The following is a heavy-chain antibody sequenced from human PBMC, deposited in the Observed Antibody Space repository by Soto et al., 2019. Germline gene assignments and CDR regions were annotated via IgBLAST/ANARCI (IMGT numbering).Heavy chain of an antibody. D-gene: IGHD3-10*01. CDR1: GFTVSNNY. V-gene: IGHV3-53*01. CDR2: IYSGGYT. Sequence: EVQLVESGGGLIQPGGSLRLSCAVSGFTVSNNYMSWVRQAPGKGLEGVSVIYSGGYTAYGDSVKGRFTISRDNSKNHLYLQKKTLGPAATAVDSCARHPGGGGYWGQGTLVTVSS. J-gene: IGHJ4*02. CDR3: ARHPGGGGY.